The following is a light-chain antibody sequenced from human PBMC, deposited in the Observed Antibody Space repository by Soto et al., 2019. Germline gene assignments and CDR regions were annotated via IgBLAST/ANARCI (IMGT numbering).Light chain of an antibody. J-gene: IGKJ1*01. CDR1: QSVSSK. Sequence: EIVMTQSPATLSVSPGDRATLSCRASQSVSSKLAWYQQKPGQGPRLLIYGASSRANGIPARFSGSGSGTEFTLTISSLQSEDFAVYYCQHYSTWLWTFGQGTKVEIK. CDR2: GAS. V-gene: IGKV3-15*01. CDR3: QHYSTWLWT.